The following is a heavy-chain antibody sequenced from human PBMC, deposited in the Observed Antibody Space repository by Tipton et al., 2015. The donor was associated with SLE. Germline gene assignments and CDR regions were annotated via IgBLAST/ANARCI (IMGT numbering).Heavy chain of an antibody. J-gene: IGHJ4*02. CDR3: ARRGSSYGEGFDY. Sequence: TLSLTCTVSGDSISSSSHYWGWIRQHPGKGLHWIGDIYYSGSTYYNPSLKSRVTISVDTSRSQFSLKLSSVTAADTAVYYCARRGSSYGEGFDYWGQGTSVTVSS. CDR2: IYYSGST. D-gene: IGHD2-2*01. CDR1: GDSISSSSHY. V-gene: IGHV4-31*03.